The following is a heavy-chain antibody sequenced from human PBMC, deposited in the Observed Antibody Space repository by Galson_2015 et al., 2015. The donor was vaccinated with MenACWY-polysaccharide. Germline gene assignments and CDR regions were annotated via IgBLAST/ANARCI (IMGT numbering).Heavy chain of an antibody. CDR3: AKDPFGHDSNCYWFDY. CDR1: GFTLSSYG. CDR2: IRYDGSEK. V-gene: IGHV3-30*02. J-gene: IGHJ4*02. Sequence: SLRPSCAASGFTLSSYGMHWVRQGPGKGLEWVAFIRYDGSEKYYADSVKGRFIIFRDNSQNTLYLQMNSLRPEDTAVYYCAKDPFGHDSNCYWFDYWGQGTLVTVSS. D-gene: IGHD3-22*01.